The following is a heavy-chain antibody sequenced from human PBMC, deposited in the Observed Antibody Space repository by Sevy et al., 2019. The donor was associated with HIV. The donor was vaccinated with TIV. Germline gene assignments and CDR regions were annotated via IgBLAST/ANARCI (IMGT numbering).Heavy chain of an antibody. Sequence: GGSLRLSCAASGFTFSNAWMSWVRQAPGKGLEWVGRIKSITDGGTTDYAAPVKGRFTISRDDSKNTLYLQMNSLETEDTGVYYCTTGHRSASGDHWGQGTLVTVSS. CDR3: TTGHRSASGDH. V-gene: IGHV3-15*01. D-gene: IGHD2-21*01. CDR2: IKSITDGGTT. CDR1: GFTFSNAW. J-gene: IGHJ4*02.